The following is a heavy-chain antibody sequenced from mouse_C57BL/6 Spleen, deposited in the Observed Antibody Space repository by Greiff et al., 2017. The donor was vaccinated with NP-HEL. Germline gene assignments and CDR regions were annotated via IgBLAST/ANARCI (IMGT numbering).Heavy chain of an antibody. Sequence: VKLQESGAELVKPGASVKISCKASGYAFSSYWMNWVKQRPGKGLEWIGQIYPGDGDTNYNGKFKGKATLTADKSSSTAYMQLSSLTSEDSAVYFCARLAPLDAMDYWGQGTSVTVSS. V-gene: IGHV1-80*01. CDR3: ARLAPLDAMDY. D-gene: IGHD6-1*01. J-gene: IGHJ4*01. CDR2: IYPGDGDT. CDR1: GYAFSSYW.